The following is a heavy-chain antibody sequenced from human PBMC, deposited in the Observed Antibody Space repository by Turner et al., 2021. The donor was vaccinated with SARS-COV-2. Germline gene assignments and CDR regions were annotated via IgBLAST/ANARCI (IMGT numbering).Heavy chain of an antibody. CDR2: MKSKTYGGTA. V-gene: IGHV3-15*01. J-gene: IGHJ4*02. CDR3: TTGEDLSLPTMDY. CDR1: GFTFRNVW. Sequence: EVPLVESGGNLVKPGGSLRLSCAVSGFTFRNVWMSWVRQAPGKGLEWVGRMKSKTYGGTADYAAPVKGRFTISRDDSKNTVYLQMNSMKIEDTGMYYCTTGEDLSLPTMDYWGQGILVTVSS. D-gene: IGHD3-16*01.